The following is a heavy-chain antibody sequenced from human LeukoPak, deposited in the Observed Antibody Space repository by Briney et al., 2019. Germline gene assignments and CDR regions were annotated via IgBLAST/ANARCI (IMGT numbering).Heavy chain of an antibody. CDR1: GGSISSSSFY. J-gene: IGHJ5*02. CDR3: ARLYCGGDCYLNP. V-gene: IGHV4-39*01. CDR2: IFYSGST. Sequence: SETLSLTCTVSGGSISSSSFYWGWIRQPPGKGLEWIGTIFYSGSTYYNPSLKSRVTMSVDTSKNQFSLRLSPVTAADTAVYYCARLYCGGDCYLNPWGQGTLVTVSS. D-gene: IGHD2-21*02.